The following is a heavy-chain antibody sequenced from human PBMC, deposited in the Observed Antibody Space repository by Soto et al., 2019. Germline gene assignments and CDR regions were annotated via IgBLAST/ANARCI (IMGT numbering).Heavy chain of an antibody. CDR2: ISGYNGNT. CDR1: GYIFSLYS. Sequence: QVQLVQSGAEVKKPGASVKVSCKTSGYIFSLYSISWVRQAPGQGLEWMGWISGYNGNTNLAQKFQNRVTMTTSASLSYMEMRNLSTDDTAVYYCARGMGLAAEFDSWGKGTLFTVSS. V-gene: IGHV1-18*01. J-gene: IGHJ4*02. D-gene: IGHD3-9*01. CDR3: ARGMGLAAEFDS.